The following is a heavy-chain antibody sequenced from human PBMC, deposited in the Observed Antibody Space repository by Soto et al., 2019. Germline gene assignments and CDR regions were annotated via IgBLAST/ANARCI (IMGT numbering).Heavy chain of an antibody. Sequence: QLQLQESGSGLVKPSQTLSLTCAVSGGSISSGGYSWSWIRQPPGKGLEWIGYIYHSGSTYYNPSLKSRVTISVDRSKNQFSLKLSSVTAADTAVYYCARGNDYGDPYYYYGMDVWGQGTTVTVSS. CDR1: GGSISSGGYS. V-gene: IGHV4-30-2*01. J-gene: IGHJ6*02. CDR2: IYHSGST. CDR3: ARGNDYGDPYYYYGMDV. D-gene: IGHD4-17*01.